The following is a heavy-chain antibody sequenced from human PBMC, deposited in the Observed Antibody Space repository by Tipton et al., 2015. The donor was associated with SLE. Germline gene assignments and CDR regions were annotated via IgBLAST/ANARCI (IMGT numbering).Heavy chain of an antibody. D-gene: IGHD3-10*01. J-gene: IGHJ4*01. CDR3: ARGAKERITLVRVRPYYFDY. CDR2: VYPSGDT. V-gene: IGHV4-38-2*02. Sequence: TLSLTCTVSGYSVSTGFYWGWIRQPPGKGLEWIGHVYPSGDTNYNASLKSRVTISIDTSKSHFSLKLTSVTAADTAVYYCARGAKERITLVRVRPYYFDYWGQGSLVTVSS. CDR1: GYSVSTGFY.